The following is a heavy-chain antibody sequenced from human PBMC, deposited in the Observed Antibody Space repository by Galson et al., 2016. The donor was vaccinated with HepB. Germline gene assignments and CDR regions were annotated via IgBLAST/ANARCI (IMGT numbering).Heavy chain of an antibody. CDR1: GVSISGTNW. CDR3: VRNGYYCLDA. Sequence: ETLSLTCAVSGVSISGTNWWSWVRQPPGKGLEWIGEIYHSGSTNYNPSLQSRVTISVDTSKNQFSLNLNSVTAPDTALYYCVRNGYYCLDAWGQGTTVTV. V-gene: IGHV4-4*02. CDR2: IYHSGST. J-gene: IGHJ6*02.